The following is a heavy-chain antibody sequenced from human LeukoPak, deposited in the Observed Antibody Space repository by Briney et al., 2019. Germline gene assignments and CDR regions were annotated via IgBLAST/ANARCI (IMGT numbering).Heavy chain of an antibody. CDR2: ISAYNGNT. CDR1: GYTFTNYG. D-gene: IGHD3-22*01. Sequence: GASVKVSCKASGYTFTNYGLSWVRRAPGQGLEWMGWISAYNGNTNYAQNFQDRVTMTTDTSTTTAYMGLRSLRSDDTAVYYCAREGYYDSSGYYYVWWFDPWGQGTLVTVSS. V-gene: IGHV1-18*01. J-gene: IGHJ5*02. CDR3: AREGYYDSSGYYYVWWFDP.